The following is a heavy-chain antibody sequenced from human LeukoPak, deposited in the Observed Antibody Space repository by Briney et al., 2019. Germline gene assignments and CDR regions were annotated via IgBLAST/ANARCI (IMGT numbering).Heavy chain of an antibody. CDR1: GYTLTGYY. D-gene: IGHD1-26*01. J-gene: IGHJ4*02. Sequence: AASLKVSSKASGYTLTGYYMHWVRQTPGQGREWIGWINPTSGGTNYAQDFHGRVTMSRDTSISTAYMELSRLRSDDTAVYYCARAGVSGNLAWGQGTLVTVSS. V-gene: IGHV1-2*02. CDR2: INPTSGGT. CDR3: ARAGVSGNLA.